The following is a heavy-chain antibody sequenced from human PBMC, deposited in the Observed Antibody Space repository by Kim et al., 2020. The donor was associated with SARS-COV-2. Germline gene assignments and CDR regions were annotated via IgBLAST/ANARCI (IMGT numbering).Heavy chain of an antibody. V-gene: IGHV3-23*01. CDR2: LSHSGGDT. CDR3: AKDIIDYSGMDV. J-gene: IGHJ6*02. Sequence: GWSLRLSCAASGFTFGACDMGWVRQVPGKGLQWVSFLSHSGGDTYYADSVKGRFTISRDDARDTLFLQMNCLRPDDTAVYFCAKDIIDYSGMDVWGQGTTTTVSS. CDR1: GFTFGACD. D-gene: IGHD1-20*01.